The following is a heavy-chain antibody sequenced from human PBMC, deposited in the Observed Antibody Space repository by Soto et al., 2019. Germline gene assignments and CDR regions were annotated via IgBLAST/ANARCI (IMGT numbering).Heavy chain of an antibody. CDR1: GYTFTSYG. D-gene: IGHD6-13*01. V-gene: IGHV1-8*02. CDR3: AKWGQGPASGPNFDF. CDR2: INPNNGNT. J-gene: IGHJ4*02. Sequence: ASVKVSCKASGYTFTSYGISWVRQAPGQGLEWMGWINPNNGNTNYAQQFQGRVSMTSNTAISTAYMELSGLRSEDSGMYFCAKWGQGPASGPNFDFWGQGTLVTVSS.